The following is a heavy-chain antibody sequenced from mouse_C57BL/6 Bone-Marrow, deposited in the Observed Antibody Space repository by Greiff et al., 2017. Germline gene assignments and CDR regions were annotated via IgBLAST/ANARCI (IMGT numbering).Heavy chain of an antibody. V-gene: IGHV1-9*01. Sequence: QVQLQQSGAELMKPGASVKLSCKATGYTFTGYWIEWVKQRPGHGLEWIGEILPGSGSTNYNEKFKGKATFTADTSSNTAYMLLRRLTTEDSDIYYCARYPIYYCGSSHFFDAMDYWGQGTSVTVSS. CDR2: ILPGSGST. D-gene: IGHD1-1*01. CDR1: GYTFTGYW. J-gene: IGHJ4*01. CDR3: ARYPIYYCGSSHFFDAMDY.